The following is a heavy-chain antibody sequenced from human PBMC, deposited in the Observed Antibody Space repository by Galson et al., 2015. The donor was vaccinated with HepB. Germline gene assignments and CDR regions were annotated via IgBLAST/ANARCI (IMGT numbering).Heavy chain of an antibody. CDR2: ISYDGRIK. CDR3: ARGGVMGAFRERAFDI. J-gene: IGHJ3*02. V-gene: IGHV3-30*03. Sequence: SLRLSCAASGFMFSNFWIHWVRQAPGKGLEWVAVISYDGRIKYYEDSVKGRSTISRDNSKNTLYLQMNSLRAEDTAVYFCARGGVMGAFRERAFDIWGQGTLVTVSS. D-gene: IGHD3-16*01. CDR1: GFMFSNFW.